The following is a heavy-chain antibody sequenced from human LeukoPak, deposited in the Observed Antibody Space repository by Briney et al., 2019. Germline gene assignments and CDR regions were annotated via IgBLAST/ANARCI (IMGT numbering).Heavy chain of an antibody. CDR2: MNPNSGNT. Sequence: ASVKVSCKASGYTFTSYDINWVRQATGQGLERMGWMNPNSGNTGYAQKFQGRVTMTRNTSISTAYMELSSLRSEDTAVYYCARDGYSSSWSGMDVWGQGTTVTVSS. CDR3: ARDGYSSSWSGMDV. J-gene: IGHJ6*02. CDR1: GYTFTSYD. V-gene: IGHV1-8*01. D-gene: IGHD6-13*01.